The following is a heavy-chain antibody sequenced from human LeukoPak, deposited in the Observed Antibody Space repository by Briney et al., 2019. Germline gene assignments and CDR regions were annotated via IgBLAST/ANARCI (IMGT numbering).Heavy chain of an antibody. J-gene: IGHJ5*02. V-gene: IGHV4-38-2*01. CDR3: ARGLFYFWSGYPFDP. CDR2: INHSGST. D-gene: IGHD3-3*01. Sequence: SETLSLTCAVYGYSISSGYYWGWIRQPPGKGLEWIGEINHSGSTNYNPSLKSRVTISVDMSKNQFSLKLSSVTAADTAVYYCARGLFYFWSGYPFDPWGQGTLVSVSS. CDR1: GYSISSGYY.